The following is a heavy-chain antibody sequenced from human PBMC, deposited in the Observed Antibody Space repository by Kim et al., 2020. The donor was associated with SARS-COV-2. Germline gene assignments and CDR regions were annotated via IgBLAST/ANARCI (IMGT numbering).Heavy chain of an antibody. J-gene: IGHJ6*02. Sequence: ASVKVSCKASGYTFTSYDINWVRQATGQGLEWMGWMNPNSGNTGYAQKFQGRVTMTRNTSISTAYMELSSLRSEDTAVYYCARGRWFGRPLYYYYGMDVWGQGTTVTVSS. CDR3: ARGRWFGRPLYYYYGMDV. CDR1: GYTFTSYD. V-gene: IGHV1-8*01. CDR2: MNPNSGNT. D-gene: IGHD3-10*01.